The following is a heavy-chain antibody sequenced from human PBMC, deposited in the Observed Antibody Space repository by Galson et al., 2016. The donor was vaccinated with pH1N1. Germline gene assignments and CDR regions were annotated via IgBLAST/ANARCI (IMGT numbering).Heavy chain of an antibody. CDR1: GFTFDDYA. CDR3: AKLDGYNWGYFQH. V-gene: IGHV3-9*01. J-gene: IGHJ1*01. D-gene: IGHD5-24*01. Sequence: SLRLSCAASGFTFDDYAMHWVRQAPGKGLEWVSGISWNSGSIGYADSVKGRFTISRDNAKNSLYLQMNSLRAEDTALHYCAKLDGYNWGYFQHWGQGTLVTVSS. CDR2: ISWNSGSI.